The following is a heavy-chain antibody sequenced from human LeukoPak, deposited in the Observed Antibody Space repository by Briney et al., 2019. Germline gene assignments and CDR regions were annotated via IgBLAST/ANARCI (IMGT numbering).Heavy chain of an antibody. CDR1: GGSISSSSYY. CDR2: IYYSGST. D-gene: IGHD3-3*01. Sequence: PSQTLSLTCTVSGGSISSSSYYWGWIRQPPGKGLEWIGSIYYSGSTYYNPSLKSRVTISVDTSKNQFSLKLSSVTAADTAVYYCARRESLEWLFYFDYWGQGTLVTVSS. V-gene: IGHV4-39*01. J-gene: IGHJ4*02. CDR3: ARRESLEWLFYFDY.